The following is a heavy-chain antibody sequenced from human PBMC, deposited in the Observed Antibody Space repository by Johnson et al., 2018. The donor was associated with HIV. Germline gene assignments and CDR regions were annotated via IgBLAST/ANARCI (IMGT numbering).Heavy chain of an antibody. Sequence: QVQLVESGGGVVQPGRSLRLSCAASGFTFSSYAMHWVRQAPGKGLEWVAVISYDGRNKYYADSVKGRFTISRDNSKNTLYLQMNSLRAEDTAVYYCARDGDSSSGYQPDAFDIWGQGTMVTVSS. V-gene: IGHV3-30-3*01. CDR1: GFTFSSYA. CDR2: ISYDGRNK. D-gene: IGHD3-22*01. CDR3: ARDGDSSSGYQPDAFDI. J-gene: IGHJ3*02.